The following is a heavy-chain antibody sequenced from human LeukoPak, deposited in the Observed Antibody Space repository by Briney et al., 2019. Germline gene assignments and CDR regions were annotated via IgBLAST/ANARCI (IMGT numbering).Heavy chain of an antibody. CDR2: IYYNGDT. D-gene: IGHD3-3*02. CDR1: GGSIDTTIYF. V-gene: IGHV4-39*02. CDR3: ARTLSARDWFDP. J-gene: IGHJ5*02. Sequence: SETLSLTCSVSGGSIDTTIYFWGWIRQPPGKGLEWIGNIYYNGDTYYNPSLESRVTLSMDTSKNRFSLRPSSVTAADTAVYYCARTLSARDWFDPWGQGTLVTVSS.